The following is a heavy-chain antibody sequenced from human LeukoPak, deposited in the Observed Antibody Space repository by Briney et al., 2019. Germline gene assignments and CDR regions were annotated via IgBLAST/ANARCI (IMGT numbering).Heavy chain of an antibody. J-gene: IGHJ3*02. CDR2: IYYSGST. D-gene: IGHD3-10*01. Sequence: PSETLSRTCTVSGGSISSSSYYWGWIRQPPGKGLEWIGSIYYSGSTYYNPSLKSRVTISVDTSKNQFSLKLSSVTAADTAVYYCARLYYYGSGMFSAFDIWGQGTVVTVSS. CDR3: ARLYYYGSGMFSAFDI. CDR1: GGSISSSSYY. V-gene: IGHV4-39*07.